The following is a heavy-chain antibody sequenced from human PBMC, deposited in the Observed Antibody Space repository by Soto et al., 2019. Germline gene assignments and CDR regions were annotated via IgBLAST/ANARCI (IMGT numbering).Heavy chain of an antibody. J-gene: IGHJ6*03. V-gene: IGHV4-39*01. D-gene: IGHD6-19*01. CDR2: IYYSENT. CDR1: GGSISSSSNH. Sequence: SEALSPTCTVSGGSISSSSNHWGWIRQPPGKGLEWIGNIYYSENTYYNPSLKSRVTISVDTSKNQFSLRLTSVTAADTAVYYCARGVAGTFKTWYYYYYYMDVWGKGTTVTVSS. CDR3: ARGVAGTFKTWYYYYYYMDV.